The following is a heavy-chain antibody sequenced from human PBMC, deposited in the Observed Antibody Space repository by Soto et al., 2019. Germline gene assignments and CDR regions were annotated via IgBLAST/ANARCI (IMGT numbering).Heavy chain of an antibody. CDR2: INPNSGGT. CDR3: ARETPYGSGSYYLPYY. D-gene: IGHD3-10*01. CDR1: GYTFTGYY. V-gene: IGHV1-2*02. J-gene: IGHJ4*02. Sequence: ASVKVSCKASGYTFTGYYMHWVRQAPGQGLEWMGWINPNSGGTNYAQKFQGRVTMTRDTSISTAYMELSRLRSDDTAVYYCARETPYGSGSYYLPYYWGQGTLVTVPQ.